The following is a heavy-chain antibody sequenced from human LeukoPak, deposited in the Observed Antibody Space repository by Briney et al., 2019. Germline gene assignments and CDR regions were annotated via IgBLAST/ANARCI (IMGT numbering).Heavy chain of an antibody. CDR1: GGSISSYY. V-gene: IGHV4-59*12. CDR3: ARVKRKYQLLKPLHETPSHYFDY. CDR2: IYYSGGT. Sequence: SETLSLTCTVSGGSISSYYWSWIRQPPGKGLEWIGYIYYSGGTSYNPSLKSRVTISLDTSKNQFSLKLSSVTAADTAMYYCARVKRKYQLLKPLHETPSHYFDYWGQGTLVTVSS. D-gene: IGHD2-2*01. J-gene: IGHJ4*02.